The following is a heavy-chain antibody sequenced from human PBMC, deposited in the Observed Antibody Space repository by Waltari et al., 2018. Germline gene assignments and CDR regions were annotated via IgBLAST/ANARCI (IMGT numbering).Heavy chain of an antibody. J-gene: IGHJ3*02. V-gene: IGHV4-38-2*01. CDR2: IYQSGSS. D-gene: IGHD3-22*01. CDR1: GYSRSSGYY. Sequence: QVQLQESGPGLAKSSGTLSLTCDVSGYSRSSGYYWGWIRQPPRKGLEWIASIYQSGSSYYNPSLRSRVTISVDTSRNQFSLKMTSVTATDTATYYCVAAKEYYYDGSGDDAFETWGQGTLVTVSS. CDR3: VAAKEYYYDGSGDDAFET.